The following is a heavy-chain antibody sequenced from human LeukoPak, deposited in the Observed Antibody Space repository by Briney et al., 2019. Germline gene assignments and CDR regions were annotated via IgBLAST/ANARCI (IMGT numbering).Heavy chain of an antibody. CDR1: GIIFNDYA. CDR2: ISWNSGSI. V-gene: IGHV3-9*01. D-gene: IGHD4-17*01. Sequence: GGSLRLSCAASGIIFNDYAMHWVRQVPGKGLEGVSGISWNSGSIGYADSVKGRFTISRDNAKNSLYLQMNSLRAEDTALYYCAKDISATVTSNFDSWGQGTLVTVSS. J-gene: IGHJ4*02. CDR3: AKDISATVTSNFDS.